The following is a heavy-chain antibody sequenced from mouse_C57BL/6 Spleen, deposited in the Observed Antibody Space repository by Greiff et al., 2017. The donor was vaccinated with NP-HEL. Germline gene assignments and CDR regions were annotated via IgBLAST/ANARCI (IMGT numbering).Heavy chain of an antibody. V-gene: IGHV1-69*01. Sequence: QVQLQQPGAELVMPGASVKLSCTASGYTFTSYWMHWVKQRPGHGLEWIGEIDPSDSYTNYNQKFKGKSTLTVDKSHSTAYMQLSSLTSEDSAVYYCARGDYALAYWGQGTLVTVSA. J-gene: IGHJ3*01. CDR3: ARGDYALAY. CDR1: GYTFTSYW. CDR2: IDPSDSYT. D-gene: IGHD1-1*01.